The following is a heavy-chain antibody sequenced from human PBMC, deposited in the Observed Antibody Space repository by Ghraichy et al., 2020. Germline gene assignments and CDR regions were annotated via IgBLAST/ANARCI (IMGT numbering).Heavy chain of an antibody. CDR3: ARASTVVRFYYYDGMDV. Sequence: GGSLRLSCVGSGFTFSSYSLNWVRQSPGKGLEWVSYITSSSRTIFYADSVKGRFTISRDNAQNSLYLQMNSLRDEDTAIYYCARASTVVRFYYYDGMDVWGQGPRSPSP. CDR2: ITSSSRTI. CDR1: GFTFSSYS. J-gene: IGHJ6*02. V-gene: IGHV3-48*02. D-gene: IGHD4-23*01.